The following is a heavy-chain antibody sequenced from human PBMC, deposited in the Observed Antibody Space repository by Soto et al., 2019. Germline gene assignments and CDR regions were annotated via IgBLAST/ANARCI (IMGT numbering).Heavy chain of an antibody. Sequence: QVQLVQSGAEVKKPGSSVKVSCKASGGTFSKYAITWVRQAPGQGLEWMGGIIPIYGTTNFAQTIQGRVTISADESTSTAYMELSSLRSDDTAVYYCARALPLGDLFLFFDTWGQGTMVTVSS. J-gene: IGHJ3*02. D-gene: IGHD3-16*01. CDR1: GGTFSKYA. CDR2: IIPIYGTT. V-gene: IGHV1-69*01. CDR3: ARALPLGDLFLFFDT.